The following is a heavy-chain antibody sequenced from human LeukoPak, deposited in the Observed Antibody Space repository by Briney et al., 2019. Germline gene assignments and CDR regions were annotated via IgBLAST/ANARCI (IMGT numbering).Heavy chain of an antibody. CDR2: IYYSGST. V-gene: IGHV4-39*07. CDR3: AKDSDWIQFSS. J-gene: IGHJ5*02. D-gene: IGHD5-18*01. CDR1: GGSISSSSYY. Sequence: SETLSLTCTVSGGSISSSSYYWGWIRQPPGKGLEWIGSIYYSGSTYYNPSLKSRVTISVDTSKNQFSLKLSSVTAADTAVYYCAKDSDWIQFSSWGQGTLVTVSS.